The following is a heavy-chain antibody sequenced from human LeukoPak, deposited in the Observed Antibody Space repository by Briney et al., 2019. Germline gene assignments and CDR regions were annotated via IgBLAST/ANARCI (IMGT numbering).Heavy chain of an antibody. Sequence: TGGSLRLSCAASGFTFSSYGMHSVSQAPGKGLEWEAVIWYDGSNKDYADSGKGRFTISRDNSKNTLYLQMNSLRAEDTAVYYCARESLDYYDSSGPFDYWGQGTLVTVSS. CDR1: GFTFSSYG. CDR2: IWYDGSNK. J-gene: IGHJ4*02. CDR3: ARESLDYYDSSGPFDY. V-gene: IGHV3-33*01. D-gene: IGHD3-22*01.